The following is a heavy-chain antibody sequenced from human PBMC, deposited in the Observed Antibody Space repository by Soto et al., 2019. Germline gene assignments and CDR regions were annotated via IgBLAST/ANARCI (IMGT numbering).Heavy chain of an antibody. D-gene: IGHD3-16*01. V-gene: IGHV3-30*18. CDR2: ISYDGSNK. Sequence: GGSLRLSCAASGFTFSSYGMQWVRQAPGKGLEWVAVISYDGSNKYYADSVKGRFTISRDNSKNTLYLQMNSLRAEDTAVYYCAKGSSQRGRAIRWGTVWGQGTLVTVSS. CDR1: GFTFSSYG. J-gene: IGHJ4*02. CDR3: AKGSSQRGRAIRWGTV.